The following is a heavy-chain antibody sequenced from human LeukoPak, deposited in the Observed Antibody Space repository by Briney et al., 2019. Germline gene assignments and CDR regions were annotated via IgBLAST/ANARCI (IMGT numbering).Heavy chain of an antibody. J-gene: IGHJ4*02. CDR3: ARGGGYYYDSSGYYTFDY. V-gene: IGHV1-69*05. Sequence: SVKVSCKASGGTFSSYAISWVRQAPGQGLKWMGRIIPIFGTANYAQKFQGRVTITTDESTSTAYMELSSLRSEDTAVYYCARGGGYYYDSSGYYTFDYWGQGTLVTVSS. CDR2: IIPIFGTA. D-gene: IGHD3-22*01. CDR1: GGTFSSYA.